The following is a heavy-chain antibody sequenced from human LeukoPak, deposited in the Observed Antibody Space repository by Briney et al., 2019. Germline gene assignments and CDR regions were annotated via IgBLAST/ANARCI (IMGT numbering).Heavy chain of an antibody. J-gene: IGHJ4*02. D-gene: IGHD3-16*01. CDR3: AKGGYDYVWGKFDY. CDR2: IRYDGNNK. Sequence: GGALRLSCSSSGFTFSSYGMHWVRQAPGKGLEWVAFIRYDGNNKYYADSVKGRFNISRHNSKNTLYLQMNSLRAEDTAVYYCAKGGYDYVWGKFDYWGPGTLVTVSS. V-gene: IGHV3-30*02. CDR1: GFTFSSYG.